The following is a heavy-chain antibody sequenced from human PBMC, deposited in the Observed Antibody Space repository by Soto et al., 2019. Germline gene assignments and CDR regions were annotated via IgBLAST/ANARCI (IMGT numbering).Heavy chain of an antibody. CDR2: ISGSVGST. J-gene: IGHJ5*02. CDR3: AKDLYSSSIENWFDP. V-gene: IGHV3-23*01. Sequence: GGSLRLSCAASGFTFSSYAMSWVRQAPGKGLEWAPAISGSVGSTYYPDPVKGRFTISRDNSKNTLYLQMNSLRAEDTAVYYCAKDLYSSSIENWFDPWGQGTLVTVSS. D-gene: IGHD6-6*01. CDR1: GFTFSSYA.